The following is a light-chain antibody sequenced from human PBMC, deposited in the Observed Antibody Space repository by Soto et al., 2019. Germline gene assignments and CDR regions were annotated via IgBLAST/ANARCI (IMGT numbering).Light chain of an antibody. CDR3: SSYASSTDYV. Sequence: QSALTQPPSASGSPGQSVTISCTGTSSDVGGYNYVSWYQQHPDKAPKLMIYEVSKRPSGVPDRFSGSKSGNTASLTVSGLQAEDEADYYCSSYASSTDYVFGTGTKLTVL. CDR1: SSDVGGYNY. CDR2: EVS. J-gene: IGLJ1*01. V-gene: IGLV2-8*01.